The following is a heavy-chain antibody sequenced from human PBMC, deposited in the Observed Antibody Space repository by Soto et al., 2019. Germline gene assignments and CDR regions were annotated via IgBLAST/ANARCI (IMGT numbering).Heavy chain of an antibody. CDR3: ARDGNYYDSSGHCFDY. Sequence: QVQLVESGGGVIQPGRSLRLSCAASGFTFSSYGMPWVRQAPGKALEWVAVIFYGGSNKYYAASVKGRITISRDNFKNTLYMQMNSVRAEDTAVYYCARDGNYYDSSGHCFDYWGQGTLVTVSS. CDR1: GFTFSSYG. J-gene: IGHJ4*02. V-gene: IGHV3-30*03. D-gene: IGHD3-22*01. CDR2: IFYGGSNK.